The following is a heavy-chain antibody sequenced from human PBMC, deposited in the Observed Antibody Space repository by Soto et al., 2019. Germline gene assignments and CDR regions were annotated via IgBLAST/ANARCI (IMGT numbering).Heavy chain of an antibody. CDR2: ISAYNGNT. CDR1: GYTFTSYG. D-gene: IGHD2-2*01. Sequence: QVQLVQSGAEVKKPGASVKASCKDSGYTFTSYGISWVRQAPGQGLELIGWISAYNGNTNYAQKLQGRVTRTTHTSESTDYMELRGLRAVDTAVYYCARDRDILVVPAAVANYYYGMDVWGKGTKVTVSS. J-gene: IGHJ6*04. CDR3: ARDRDILVVPAAVANYYYGMDV. V-gene: IGHV1-18*04.